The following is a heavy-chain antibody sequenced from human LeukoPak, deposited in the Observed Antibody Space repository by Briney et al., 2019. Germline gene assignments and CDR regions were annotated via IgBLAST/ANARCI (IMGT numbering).Heavy chain of an antibody. CDR1: GGSFSGYY. D-gene: IGHD6-19*01. CDR2: INHSGST. J-gene: IGHJ1*01. V-gene: IGHV4-34*09. CDR3: ARNGYSSGWYAEYFQH. Sequence: SETLSLTCAVYGGSFSGYYWSWISQPPGKGLEWIGEINHSGSTNYNPSLKSRVTISVDTSKNQFSLKLSSVTAADTAVYYCARNGYSSGWYAEYFQHWGQGTLVTVSS.